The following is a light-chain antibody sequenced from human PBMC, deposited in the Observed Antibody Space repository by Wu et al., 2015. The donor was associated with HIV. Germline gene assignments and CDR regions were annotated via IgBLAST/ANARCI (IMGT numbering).Light chain of an antibody. CDR1: QNVGGS. V-gene: IGKV3-15*01. CDR3: QQYNSWPLT. Sequence: IVMTQSPPTLSVSSGETVTLSCRASQNVGGSLAWYQQKPGQSPRLLIFGASTWATDIPARFSGSGSGTEFTLTIRGLQSEDFATYYCQQYNSWPLTFGQGTKVEIK. CDR2: GAS. J-gene: IGKJ1*01.